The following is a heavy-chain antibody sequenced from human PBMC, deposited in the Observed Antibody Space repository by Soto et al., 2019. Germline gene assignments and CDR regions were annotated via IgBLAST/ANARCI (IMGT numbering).Heavy chain of an antibody. CDR3: ARDPASGGDGFDI. CDR1: GLTVSDNY. J-gene: IGHJ3*02. V-gene: IGHV3-66*01. D-gene: IGHD3-10*01. Sequence: EVQLVESGGGLVQPGGSLRLSCAASGLTVSDNYMNWVRQTPGKGLEWVSIIHSGGSTNYADSVKGRFTVSRDMSKNTVFLQMNSLRAEDTALYYCARDPASGGDGFDIWGQGTMVTVSS. CDR2: IHSGGST.